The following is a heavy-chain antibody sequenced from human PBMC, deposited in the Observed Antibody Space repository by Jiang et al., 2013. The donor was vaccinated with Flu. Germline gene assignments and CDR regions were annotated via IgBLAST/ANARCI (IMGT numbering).Heavy chain of an antibody. CDR3: VRDGGVEDPLGFDY. Sequence: EVKRPGASVKLSCKASGYTFSNYGISWVRQAPGQGLEWMGYISAYSGNTRYAQQLQGRVTMTTDTSTRTAYMEMRGLKSDDTAVYYCVRDGGVEDPLGFDYWGQGTLVIVSS. CDR1: GYTFSNYG. J-gene: IGHJ4*02. CDR2: ISAYSGNT. V-gene: IGHV1-18*01. D-gene: IGHD3-16*01.